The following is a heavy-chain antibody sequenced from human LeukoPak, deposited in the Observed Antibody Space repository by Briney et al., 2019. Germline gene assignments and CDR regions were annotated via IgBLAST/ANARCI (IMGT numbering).Heavy chain of an antibody. CDR1: GGTFSSYA. V-gene: IGHV1-69*05. D-gene: IGHD4-11*01. CDR2: IIPIFGTA. J-gene: IGHJ3*02. CDR3: ARDGDYNGAFDI. Sequence: SVKVSCKASGGTFSSYAISWVRQAPGQGLEWMGRIIPIFGTANYAQKFQGRVTITTEESTSTAYMELSSLRSEDTAVYYCARDGDYNGAFDIWGPGKMVTVSS.